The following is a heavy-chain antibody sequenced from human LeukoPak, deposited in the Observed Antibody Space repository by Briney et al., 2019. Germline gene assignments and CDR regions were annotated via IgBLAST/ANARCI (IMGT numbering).Heavy chain of an antibody. J-gene: IGHJ4*02. CDR2: IYYSGST. CDR1: GGSISSSSYY. CDR3: ARDHSGSSRVAYFDY. D-gene: IGHD1-26*01. V-gene: IGHV4-39*07. Sequence: SETLPLTCTVSGGSISSSSYYWGWIRQPPGKGLEWIGSIYYSGSTYYNPSLKSRVTISVDTSKNQFSLKLSSVTAADTAVYYCARDHSGSSRVAYFDYWGQGTLVTVSS.